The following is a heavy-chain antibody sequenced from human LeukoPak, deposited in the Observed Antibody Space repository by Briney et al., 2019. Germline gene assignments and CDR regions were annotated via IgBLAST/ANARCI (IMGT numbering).Heavy chain of an antibody. V-gene: IGHV3-53*01. CDR2: IYSGGST. Sequence: GGSLRLSCAASGFTVSSNYMSWVRQAPGKGLEWVSVIYSGGSTYYADSVKGRFAISRDNSKNTLYLQMNSLRAEDTAVYYCARVLAVALDYWGQGTLVTVSS. CDR1: GFTVSSNY. D-gene: IGHD6-19*01. J-gene: IGHJ4*02. CDR3: ARVLAVALDY.